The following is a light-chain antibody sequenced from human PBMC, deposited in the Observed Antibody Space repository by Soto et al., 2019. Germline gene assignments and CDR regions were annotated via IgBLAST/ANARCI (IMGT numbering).Light chain of an antibody. CDR3: QQSYRSPYT. CDR2: GAS. V-gene: IGKV1-39*01. Sequence: DIQMTQSPSSLSASVGDTVTVTCRASQSVVTYLNWYQQKPGKAPELLIYGASSLQSGVPPRFSGSGSRSDFTLTIKGLQPEDFATYYCQQSYRSPYTFGQGTKVDIK. J-gene: IGKJ2*01. CDR1: QSVVTY.